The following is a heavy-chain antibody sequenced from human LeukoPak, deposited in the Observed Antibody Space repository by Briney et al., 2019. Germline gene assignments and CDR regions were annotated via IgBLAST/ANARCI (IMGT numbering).Heavy chain of an antibody. CDR3: AKGRVPDGVWSFDY. J-gene: IGHJ4*02. D-gene: IGHD2-8*02. V-gene: IGHV3-23*01. CDR1: GFTFSTYT. Sequence: PGGSLRLSCAASGFTFSTYTMNWVRQAPGEGLQWVSGVGQDGRSTHYADSVKGRFTISRDNSKNTLYLQMSSLRAEDTAVYYCAKGRVPDGVWSFDYWGQGSLVIVSS. CDR2: VGQDGRST.